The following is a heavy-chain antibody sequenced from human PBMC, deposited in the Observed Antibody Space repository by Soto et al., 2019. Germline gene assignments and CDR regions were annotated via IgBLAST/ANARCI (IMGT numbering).Heavy chain of an antibody. CDR1: GGSFSDSA. CDR2: IIPIFGSP. J-gene: IGHJ6*02. V-gene: IGHV1-69*01. D-gene: IGHD2-15*01. CDR3: ARETYGFGGGHSYSGMDV. Sequence: QVQLVQSGPEVKKPGSSVKVSCKASGGSFSDSALSWVRQAPGQGLEWMGGIIPIFGSPDYAQKFLGRVTSDADESTSTAYMALSSLRTEDPAIYYCARETYGFGGGHSYSGMDVWGPANTVTVSS.